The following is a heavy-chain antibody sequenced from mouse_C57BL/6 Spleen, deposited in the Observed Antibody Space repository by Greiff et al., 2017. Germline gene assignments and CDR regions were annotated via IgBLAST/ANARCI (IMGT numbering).Heavy chain of an antibody. CDR2: ISSGSSTI. V-gene: IGHV5-17*01. CDR3: ARQTLDV. CDR1: GFTFSDYG. Sequence: EVKLMESGGGLVKPGGSLKLSCAASGFTFSDYGMHWVRQAPEKGLEWVAYISSGSSTIYYADTVKGRFTISRDNAKNTLFLQMTSLRSEDTAMYYCARQTLDVWGTGTTVTVSS. J-gene: IGHJ1*03.